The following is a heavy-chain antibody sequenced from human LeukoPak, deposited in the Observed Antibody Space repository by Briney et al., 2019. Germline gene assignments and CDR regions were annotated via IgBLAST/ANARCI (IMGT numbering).Heavy chain of an antibody. Sequence: GGSLRLSCAASGFTFRDYWMTWVRQAPGKGLEWVANIQHDGSEKYYADSVKGRFTISRDNSKNTLYLQMNSLRAEDTAVYYCARVGDSKDYFDYWGQGTLVTVSS. CDR2: IQHDGSEK. CDR1: GFTFRDYW. D-gene: IGHD3-22*01. J-gene: IGHJ4*02. V-gene: IGHV3-7*03. CDR3: ARVGDSKDYFDY.